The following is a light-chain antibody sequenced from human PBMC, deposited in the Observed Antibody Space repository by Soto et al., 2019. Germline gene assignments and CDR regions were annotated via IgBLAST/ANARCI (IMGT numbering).Light chain of an antibody. CDR2: SNN. J-gene: IGLJ2*01. V-gene: IGLV1-40*01. Sequence: QSVLTQPPSVSGAPGQRVTISCTGSSSNIGAGYDVHWYQQLPGKAPKLLIYSNNQRPSGVPDRFSGSKSGTSASLAISGLQSEDEADYYCAAWDDSLNGVVFGGGTKLTVL. CDR1: SSNIGAGYD. CDR3: AAWDDSLNGVV.